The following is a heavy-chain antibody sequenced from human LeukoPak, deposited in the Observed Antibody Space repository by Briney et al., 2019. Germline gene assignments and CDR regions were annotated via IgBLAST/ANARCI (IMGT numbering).Heavy chain of an antibody. J-gene: IGHJ3*02. D-gene: IGHD6-19*01. V-gene: IGHV3-48*03. CDR1: GFTFSAYE. CDR2: TSGRGGTI. Sequence: PGGSLRLSCAASGFTFSAYEMDWVRQAPGKGLEWVSYTSGRGGTIYYADSVRGRFTISRDNAKNSLYLQMNSLRAEDTAVYYCAKEFTPESSGFDAFAIWGQGTMVTVSS. CDR3: AKEFTPESSGFDAFAI.